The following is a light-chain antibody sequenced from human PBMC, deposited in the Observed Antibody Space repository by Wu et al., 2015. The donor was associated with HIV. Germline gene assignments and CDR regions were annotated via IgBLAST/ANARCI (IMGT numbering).Light chain of an antibody. Sequence: EIVLTQSPATLSLSPGERVTLSCRASQSIDRNSLVWYQKRPGHAPWPIMYASSNRAPGVPDRFSGSGSGTDFTLTIRRLQREDIAVYYCQFYSIPLRTFGQGTKVEFK. V-gene: IGKV3-20*01. CDR1: QSIDRNS. CDR2: ASS. J-gene: IGKJ1*01. CDR3: QFYSIPLRT.